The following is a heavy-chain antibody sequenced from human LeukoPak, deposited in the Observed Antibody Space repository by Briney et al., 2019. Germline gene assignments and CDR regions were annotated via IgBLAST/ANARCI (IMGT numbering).Heavy chain of an antibody. CDR3: AKVTEVVPAAHPDY. Sequence: GGSLRLSCAASGFTFSSYAMSWVRQAPGKGLEWVSTVSGSGGSTYYTASVKGRFTISRDNSKNTLYLQMNSLRAEDTAVYYCAKVTEVVPAAHPDYWGQGTLVTVSS. D-gene: IGHD2-2*01. CDR1: GFTFSSYA. V-gene: IGHV3-23*01. J-gene: IGHJ4*02. CDR2: VSGSGGST.